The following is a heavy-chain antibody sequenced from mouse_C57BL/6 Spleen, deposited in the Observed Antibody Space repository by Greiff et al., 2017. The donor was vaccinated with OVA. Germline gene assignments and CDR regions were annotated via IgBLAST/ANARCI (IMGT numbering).Heavy chain of an antibody. J-gene: IGHJ3*01. Sequence: QVQLQQSGAELVRPGTSVKLSCKASGYTFTSYWMHWVKQRPGQGLEWIGVIDPSDSYTNYNQKFKGKATLTVDTSSSTAYMQLSSLTSEDSAVYYCASQGDSSLFAYWGQGTLVTVSA. CDR3: ASQGDSSLFAY. CDR1: GYTFTSYW. D-gene: IGHD1-1*01. CDR2: IDPSDSYT. V-gene: IGHV1-59*01.